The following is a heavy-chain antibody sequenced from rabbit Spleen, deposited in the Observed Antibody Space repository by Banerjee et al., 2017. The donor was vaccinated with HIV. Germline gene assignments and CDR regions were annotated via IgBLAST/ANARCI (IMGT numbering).Heavy chain of an antibody. V-gene: IGHV1S45*01. J-gene: IGHJ6*01. D-gene: IGHD6-1*01. CDR2: IYTSGGGL. CDR1: GFSFSSSYW. Sequence: QEQLEESGGDLVKPEGSLTLTCTASGFSFSSSYWICWVRQAPGKGLEWIGCIYTSGGGLDYASWAKGRFTISKTSSTMVDLKMTSLTAADTATYFCARGVTYANYGYCYFGLWGQGTLVTVS. CDR3: ARGVTYANYGYCYFGL.